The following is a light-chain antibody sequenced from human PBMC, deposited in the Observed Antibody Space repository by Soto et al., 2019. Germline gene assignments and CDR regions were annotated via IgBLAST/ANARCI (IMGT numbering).Light chain of an antibody. CDR2: EGS. J-gene: IGLJ1*01. CDR3: CSYAGSSTPYV. Sequence: QSVLTQPASGSGSPGQSITLSCTGTSRVVGSYNLVSWYQQHPGKAPKLMIYEGSKRPSGVSNRFSGSKSGNTASLTISGLQAEDEADYYCCSYAGSSTPYVFGTRTKVTVL. CDR1: SRVVGSYNL. V-gene: IGLV2-23*01.